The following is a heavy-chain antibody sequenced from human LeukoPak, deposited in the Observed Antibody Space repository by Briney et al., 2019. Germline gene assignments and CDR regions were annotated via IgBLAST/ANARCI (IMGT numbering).Heavy chain of an antibody. Sequence: GGSLRLSCAASGFTVSSNYMSWVRQAPGKGLEWVSVIYSGGSTYYADSVKGRFTISRDNSKNTLYLQMNSLRAEDTAVYYCAKGCIVGVTYFDYWGQGTLVTVSS. D-gene: IGHD1-26*01. CDR3: AKGCIVGVTYFDY. CDR1: GFTVSSNY. V-gene: IGHV3-53*01. CDR2: IYSGGST. J-gene: IGHJ4*02.